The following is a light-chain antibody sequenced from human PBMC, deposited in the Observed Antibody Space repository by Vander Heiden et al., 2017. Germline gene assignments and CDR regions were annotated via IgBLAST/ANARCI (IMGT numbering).Light chain of an antibody. J-gene: IGKJ4*01. V-gene: IGKV3-20*01. Sequence: EIVLTQSPGTMSLSPGERVTLCCRASQSVSSNSLAWYQQKPGQAPRLLIYGASSRATGIPDRFSGSGSGTDFTLTISGLEPEDFAVFYCHQYGSSPLTFGGGTKVEIK. CDR3: HQYGSSPLT. CDR2: GAS. CDR1: QSVSSNS.